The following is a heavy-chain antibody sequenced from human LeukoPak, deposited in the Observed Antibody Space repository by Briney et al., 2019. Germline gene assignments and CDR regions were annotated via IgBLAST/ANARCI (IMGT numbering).Heavy chain of an antibody. D-gene: IGHD3-22*01. CDR2: IYYSGSI. Sequence: SETLSLTCTVSGGSISTSTYSWGWIRQPPEKGLEWIGSIYYSGSIYSNPSLKSRVSISVDTSKNQYTLKLSSVTAADTAVYYCARAYYCDSSGYYPGAFDYWGQGTLVTVSS. J-gene: IGHJ3*01. CDR3: ARAYYCDSSGYYPGAFDY. V-gene: IGHV4-39*06. CDR1: GGSISTSTYS.